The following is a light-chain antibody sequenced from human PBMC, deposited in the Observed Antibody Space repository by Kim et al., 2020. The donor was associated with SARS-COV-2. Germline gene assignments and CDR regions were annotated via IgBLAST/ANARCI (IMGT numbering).Light chain of an antibody. J-gene: IGKJ4*01. CDR2: GAS. V-gene: IGKV3-20*01. CDR3: QQYGSSPAVT. CDR1: QRINSDS. Sequence: EIVLTQAPVTLSLSPGEGATLSCRASQRINSDSLAWYQQKPGQAPRLLIFGASARATGIPDRFSGSGSETDFTLTTSRLEPEDFAVYYCQQYGSSPAVTFGGGTKVDIK.